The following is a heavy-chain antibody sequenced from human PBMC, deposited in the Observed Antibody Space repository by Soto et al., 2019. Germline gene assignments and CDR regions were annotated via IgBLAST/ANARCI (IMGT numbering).Heavy chain of an antibody. CDR2: ISSDGSKI. Sequence: QVQLVESGGGVVQPGRSLRLSCAASGFIFNSYGMHWVRQAPGKGLEWVAAISSDGSKIYYADSVKGRFTISRDNSKNTVSLHMNSLTAEDTAVYYCARVPRNLADRHDLDYWGHGTLVTVSS. D-gene: IGHD1-1*01. CDR1: GFIFNSYG. V-gene: IGHV3-30*03. CDR3: ARVPRNLADRHDLDY. J-gene: IGHJ4*01.